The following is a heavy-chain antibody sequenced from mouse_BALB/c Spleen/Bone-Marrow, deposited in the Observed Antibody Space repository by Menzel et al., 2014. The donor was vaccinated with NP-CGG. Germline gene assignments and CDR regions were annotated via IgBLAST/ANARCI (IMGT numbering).Heavy chain of an antibody. Sequence: EVQRVESGPELVKPGASVKISCKTSGYTFTEYTMHWVRQSHGKSLEWIGGINPNNGGTSYNQKFKGKATLTVDKSSSTAYMELRSLTSEDSAVYYCARSYGYERSWFAYWGQGTLVTVSA. V-gene: IGHV1-18*01. CDR3: ARSYGYERSWFAY. J-gene: IGHJ3*01. CDR1: GYTFTEYT. D-gene: IGHD2-2*01. CDR2: INPNNGGT.